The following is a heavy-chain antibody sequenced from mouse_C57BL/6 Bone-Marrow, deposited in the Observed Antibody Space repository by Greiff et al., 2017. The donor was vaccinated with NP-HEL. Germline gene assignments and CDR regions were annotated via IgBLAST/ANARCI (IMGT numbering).Heavy chain of an antibody. Sequence: QVQLQQPGAELVMPGASVKLSCKASGYTFTSYWMHWVKQRPGHGLEWIGEIDPSDSYTYYNQKFKGKSTLTVDKSSSTAYMKRSSLTSEDAAVYYCARGGWLPYGYYAMDYWGQGTSVTVSA. D-gene: IGHD2-2*01. CDR1: GYTFTSYW. V-gene: IGHV1-69*01. CDR3: ARGGWLPYGYYAMDY. J-gene: IGHJ4*01. CDR2: IDPSDSYT.